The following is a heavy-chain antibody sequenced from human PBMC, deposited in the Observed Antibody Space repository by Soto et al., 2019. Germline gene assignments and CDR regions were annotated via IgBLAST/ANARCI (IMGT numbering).Heavy chain of an antibody. Sequence: GGSLRLSCAASGFTFSTYWMSWVRQAPGKGLEWVANIKQDGSKSNYVDPVKGRFTISRDNAKNSLYLQMKSLRVEDTAIYYCAKEVSLGSTVDLGYWGQGALVTVSS. V-gene: IGHV3-7*03. J-gene: IGHJ4*02. CDR3: AKEVSLGSTVDLGY. D-gene: IGHD7-27*01. CDR1: GFTFSTYW. CDR2: IKQDGSKS.